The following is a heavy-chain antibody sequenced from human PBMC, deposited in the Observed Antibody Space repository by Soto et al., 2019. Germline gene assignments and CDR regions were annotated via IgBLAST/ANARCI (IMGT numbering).Heavy chain of an antibody. D-gene: IGHD6-19*01. CDR3: ARGESSGWDYYYYGMGV. CDR1: GGTFSSYA. Sequence: ASVKVSCKASGGTFSSYAISWVRQAPGQGLEWMGGIVPIFGTANYAQKFQGRVTITADKSTSTAYMELSSLRSEDTAVYYCARGESSGWDYYYYGMGVWGQGTTVTVSS. CDR2: IVPIFGTA. V-gene: IGHV1-69*06. J-gene: IGHJ6*02.